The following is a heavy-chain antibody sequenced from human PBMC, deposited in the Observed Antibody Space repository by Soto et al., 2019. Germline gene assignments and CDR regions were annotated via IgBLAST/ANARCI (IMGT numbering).Heavy chain of an antibody. CDR1: GGTFSSYA. CDR3: ARGSPLVGNSFFDS. CDR2: IIPIFGTA. V-gene: IGHV1-69*13. D-gene: IGHD1-1*01. J-gene: IGHJ3*02. Sequence: GASVKVSCKASGGTFSSYAISWVRQAPGQGLEWMGGIIPIFGTANYAQKFQGRVTITADESTSTAYMELSSLRSEDTAVYYCARGSPLVGNSFFDSWGQGTMVTVSS.